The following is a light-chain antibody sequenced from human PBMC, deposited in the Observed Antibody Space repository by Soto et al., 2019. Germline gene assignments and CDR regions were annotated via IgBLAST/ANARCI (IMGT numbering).Light chain of an antibody. Sequence: ESFLTQSPGTLSLFRWEIATLSCRASQSVSNNYLAWYQQKPGQAPRLLIYGASTRATGIPDRFSGSGSGTDFTLTISRLEPEDSAVYYCQQYGSSPTWTFGQGTKVDIK. J-gene: IGKJ1*01. CDR3: QQYGSSPTWT. CDR1: QSVSNNY. V-gene: IGKV3-20*01. CDR2: GAS.